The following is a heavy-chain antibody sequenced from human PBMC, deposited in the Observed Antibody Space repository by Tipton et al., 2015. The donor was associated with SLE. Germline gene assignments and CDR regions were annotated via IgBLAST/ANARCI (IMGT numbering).Heavy chain of an antibody. CDR2: INSDGTTT. Sequence: SLRLSCAASGFSFSRYWMHWVRQAPGKGLVWVSHINSDGTTTTYADSVRGRFTISRDNAKNMLYLQMDGLRAEDSGVYYCAREAMTFDYWGQGTLVTVSS. CDR3: AREAMTFDY. J-gene: IGHJ4*02. V-gene: IGHV3-74*01. CDR1: GFSFSRYW. D-gene: IGHD2/OR15-2a*01.